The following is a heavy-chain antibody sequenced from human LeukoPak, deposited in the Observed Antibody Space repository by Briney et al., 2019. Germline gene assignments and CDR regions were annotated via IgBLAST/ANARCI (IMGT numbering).Heavy chain of an antibody. CDR2: ISYDGSNK. D-gene: IGHD3-22*01. J-gene: IGHJ4*02. V-gene: IGHV3-30*18. CDR1: GFTFSSYG. Sequence: GGSLRLSCAASGFTFSSYGMHWVRQAPGKGLEWVAVISYDGSNKYYADSVKGRFTISRDNSKNTLYLQMNSLRAEDTAVYYCAKDRQWLSSGYYFDCWGQGTLVTVSS. CDR3: AKDRQWLSSGYYFDC.